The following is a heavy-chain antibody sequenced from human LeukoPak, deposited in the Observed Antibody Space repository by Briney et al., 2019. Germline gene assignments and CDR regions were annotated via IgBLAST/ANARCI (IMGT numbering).Heavy chain of an antibody. J-gene: IGHJ4*02. CDR2: ISGSGGST. D-gene: IGHD3-10*01. V-gene: IGHV3-23*01. CDR1: GFTFSSYA. CDR3: AKDPLLWFGELPSEYYFDY. Sequence: PGGSLRLSCAASGFTFSSYAMGWVRQAPGKGLEWVSAISGSGGSTYYADSVKGRFTISRDNSKNTLYLQMNSLRAEDTAVYYCAKDPLLWFGELPSEYYFDYWGQGTLVTVSS.